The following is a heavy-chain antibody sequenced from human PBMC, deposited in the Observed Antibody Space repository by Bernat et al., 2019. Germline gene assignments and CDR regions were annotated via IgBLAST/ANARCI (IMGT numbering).Heavy chain of an antibody. Sequence: QVQLVESGGGVVQPGRSLRLSCAASGFTFSSYGMHWVRQAPGKGLEWVAVISYDGSNKYYADSVKGRFTISRDNSKNTLYLQMNSLRSDDTAVYYCARGGTNGVWLDWGQGTLVTVSS. D-gene: IGHD2-8*01. J-gene: IGHJ4*02. CDR1: GFTFSSYG. CDR3: ARGGTNGVWLD. CDR2: ISYDGSNK. V-gene: IGHV3-30*03.